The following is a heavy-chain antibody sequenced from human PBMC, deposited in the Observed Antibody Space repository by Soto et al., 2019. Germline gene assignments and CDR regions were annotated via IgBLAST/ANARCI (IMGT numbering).Heavy chain of an antibody. Sequence: SETLSLTCAVYGGSFSGYYWSWIRQPPGKGLEWIGEINHSGSTNYNPSLKSRVTISVDTSKNQFSLKLSSVTAADTAVYYCARGSVTIFGVVIAPRDYYYYMDVWGKRTTVT. CDR3: ARGSVTIFGVVIAPRDYYYYMDV. CDR1: GGSFSGYY. D-gene: IGHD3-3*01. CDR2: INHSGST. V-gene: IGHV4-34*01. J-gene: IGHJ6*03.